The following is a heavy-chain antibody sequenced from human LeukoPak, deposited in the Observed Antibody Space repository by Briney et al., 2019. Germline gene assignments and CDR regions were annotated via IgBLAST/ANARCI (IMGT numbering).Heavy chain of an antibody. CDR3: ARLNYYYYYYMDV. Sequence: SETLSLACTVSGGSISSHYWSWIRQPPGKGLEWIGYIYYSGSTNYNPSLKSRVTMSVDTSKNQFSLKLSSVTAADTAVYYCARLNYYYYYYMDVWGKGTTVTVSS. J-gene: IGHJ6*03. V-gene: IGHV4-59*11. CDR1: GGSISSHY. D-gene: IGHD3-16*01. CDR2: IYYSGST.